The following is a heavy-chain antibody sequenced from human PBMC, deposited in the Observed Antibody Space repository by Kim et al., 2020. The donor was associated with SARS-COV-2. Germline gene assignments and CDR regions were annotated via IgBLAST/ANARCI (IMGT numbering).Heavy chain of an antibody. CDR2: MNPNSGNT. V-gene: IGHV1-8*01. CDR3: ARAVGYYYGSGSYYTDY. Sequence: ASVKVSCKASGYTFTSYDINWVRQATGQGLEWMGWMNPNSGNTGYAQKFQGRVTMTRNTSISTAYMELSSLRSEDTAVYYCARAVGYYYGSGSYYTDYWGQGTLVTVSS. J-gene: IGHJ4*02. CDR1: GYTFTSYD. D-gene: IGHD3-10*01.